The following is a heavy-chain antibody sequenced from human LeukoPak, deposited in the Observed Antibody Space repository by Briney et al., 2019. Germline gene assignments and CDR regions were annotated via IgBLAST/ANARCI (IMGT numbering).Heavy chain of an antibody. V-gene: IGHV3-48*01. D-gene: IGHD6-6*01. Sequence: GGSLRLSCAASGFTFTTYSMTWVRQAPGKGLEWVSYISSSSITMYYADSLKGRLTISRDNAKNSLYLQMNSLRVEDTAVYYCAREYSSSSGRASDIWGQGTMVTVSS. CDR2: ISSSSITM. CDR3: AREYSSSSGRASDI. CDR1: GFTFTTYS. J-gene: IGHJ3*02.